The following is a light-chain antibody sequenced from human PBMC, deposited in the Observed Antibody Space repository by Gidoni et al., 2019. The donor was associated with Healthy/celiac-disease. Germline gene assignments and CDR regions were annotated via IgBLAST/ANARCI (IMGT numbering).Light chain of an antibody. CDR1: QGLLHSNGYNY. Sequence: DIVMTQSPLSLPVTPGELASISCRSSQGLLHSNGYNYLDWYLPKPGQSPKLLIHLGSNRGHGVPDRFSGSGAGTDCTLKISSVEAEDVWGYYGMQALQTPTFXQXTRMXIK. CDR2: LGS. J-gene: IGKJ5*01. CDR3: MQALQTPT. V-gene: IGKV2-28*01.